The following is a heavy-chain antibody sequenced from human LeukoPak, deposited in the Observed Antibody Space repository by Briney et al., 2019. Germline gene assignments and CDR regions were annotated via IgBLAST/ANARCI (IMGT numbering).Heavy chain of an antibody. V-gene: IGHV4-34*01. J-gene: IGHJ4*02. CDR3: ARGLSYVWGSYRPYYFDY. Sequence: PSETLSLTCADYGGSFSGYYWSWVRQPPGRGLECIGDINHSGSTNYNPSLKSRVTISVDTSKNQFSLKLSSVTAADTAVYYCARGLSYVWGSYRPYYFDYWGQGTLVTVSS. CDR1: GGSFSGYY. CDR2: INHSGST. D-gene: IGHD3-16*02.